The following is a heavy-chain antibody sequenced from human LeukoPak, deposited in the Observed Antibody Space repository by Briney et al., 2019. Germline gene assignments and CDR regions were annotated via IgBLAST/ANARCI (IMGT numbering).Heavy chain of an antibody. D-gene: IGHD4-17*01. CDR2: INRDGSST. Sequence: GGSLRLSCAASGFTFSSYWMHWVRQAPGKGLVRVSRINRDGSSTSYADSVKGRFTISRDNAKNTLYLQMNSLRAEDTAVYYCATHYGDYNRGYYYYYYMDVWGKGTTVTISS. CDR3: ATHYGDYNRGYYYYYYMDV. CDR1: GFTFSSYW. V-gene: IGHV3-74*01. J-gene: IGHJ6*03.